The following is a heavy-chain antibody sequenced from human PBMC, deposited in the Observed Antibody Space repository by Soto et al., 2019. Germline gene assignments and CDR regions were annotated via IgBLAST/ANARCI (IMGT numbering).Heavy chain of an antibody. D-gene: IGHD2-8*01. CDR2: ISCSGGST. Sequence: PGGSLRLSCAASGFTFSGYAMSWVRQAPGKGLEWVSAISCSGGSTYYADSVKGRFTISRDDFRNTLFLQMNSLRTEDTAIYYCAKLRDFVVLPAGILDYWGPGTLVTVSS. CDR1: GFTFSGYA. V-gene: IGHV3-23*01. CDR3: AKLRDFVVLPAGILDY. J-gene: IGHJ4*02.